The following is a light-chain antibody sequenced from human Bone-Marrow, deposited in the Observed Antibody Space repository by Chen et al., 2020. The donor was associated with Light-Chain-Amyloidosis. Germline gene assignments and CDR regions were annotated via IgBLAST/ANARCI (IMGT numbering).Light chain of an antibody. J-gene: IGKJ1*01. CDR1: QSVLYSSNNRNY. CDR2: WAS. V-gene: IGKV4-1*01. CDR3: HQYYDTPWT. Sequence: DTVMTQSPDSLAVSLGERATINCKSSQSVLYSSNNRNYLAWYQQKPGQPPKLLVYWASTRQSGVPARFSGSGSGKDFTLTISSLQAEDVAVYYCHQYYDTPWTFGQGTKVEIK.